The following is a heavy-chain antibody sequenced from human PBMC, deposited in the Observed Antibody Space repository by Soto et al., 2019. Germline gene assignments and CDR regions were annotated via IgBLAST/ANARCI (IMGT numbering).Heavy chain of an antibody. CDR2: IQCRGST. CDR1: GGSVRSTSYY. J-gene: IGHJ4*02. Sequence: ETRSLTGSVYGGSVRSTSYYGTWIRQPPGKGVEWIGYIQCRGSTNYNPSLKSRVAMSGDTSKNHFSLELSSVTAGDTAVYYCASAWDHPCFDYWGQGALVTVSA. D-gene: IGHD1-26*01. CDR3: ASAWDHPCFDY. V-gene: IGHV4-61*01.